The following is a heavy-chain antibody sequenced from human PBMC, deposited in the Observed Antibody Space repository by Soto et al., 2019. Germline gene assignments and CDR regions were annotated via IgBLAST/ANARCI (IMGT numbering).Heavy chain of an antibody. V-gene: IGHV1-46*01. CDR1: GYTFTGYY. Sequence: VSVKVSWKASGYTFTGYYRRWVRQAPGQGLEWMGIINPSGGSTSYAQKFQGRVTMTRDTSTSTVYMELSSLRSEDTAVYYCAMLDTAMVPTTNGMDVWGQGTTVTVSS. D-gene: IGHD5-18*01. J-gene: IGHJ6*02. CDR3: AMLDTAMVPTTNGMDV. CDR2: INPSGGST.